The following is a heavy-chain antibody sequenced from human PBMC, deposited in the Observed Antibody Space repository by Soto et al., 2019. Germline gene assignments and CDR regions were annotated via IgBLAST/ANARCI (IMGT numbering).Heavy chain of an antibody. J-gene: IGHJ4*02. Sequence: GGSLRLSCAASGFTFSSYAMSWVRQAPGKGLEWVSAISGSGGSTYYADSVKGRFTISRDNSKNTLYLQMNSLRAEDTAVYYCAKSPVLMVYAIHFDYWGQGTLVTVSS. CDR1: GFTFSSYA. D-gene: IGHD2-8*01. CDR2: ISGSGGST. V-gene: IGHV3-23*01. CDR3: AKSPVLMVYAIHFDY.